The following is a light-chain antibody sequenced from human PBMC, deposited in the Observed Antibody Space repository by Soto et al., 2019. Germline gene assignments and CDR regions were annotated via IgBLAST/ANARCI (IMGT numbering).Light chain of an antibody. J-gene: IGLJ1*01. Sequence: QSVLTQPASVSGSPGQSITISCTGTSSDVGGYNYVSWYQHHPGKAPKLMIYDVNNRPSGISNRFFGSKSGNTASLTISGLQTEDEADYYCSSYSSSGTLYVFGTATKLTVL. CDR3: SSYSSSGTLYV. CDR2: DVN. V-gene: IGLV2-14*01. CDR1: SSDVGGYNY.